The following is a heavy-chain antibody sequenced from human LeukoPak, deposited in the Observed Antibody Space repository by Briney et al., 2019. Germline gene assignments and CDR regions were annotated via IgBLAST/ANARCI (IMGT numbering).Heavy chain of an antibody. CDR1: GFTFSSFE. CDR3: ACRDGYNFGY. Sequence: QSGGSLRLSCAASGFTFSSFEMNWVRQAPGKGLEWVSYISSSGSTIYYADSVKGRFTISRDNAKNSLYLQMGSLRAEDTAVYYCACRDGYNFGYWGQGTLVTVSS. J-gene: IGHJ4*02. D-gene: IGHD5-24*01. V-gene: IGHV3-48*03. CDR2: ISSSGSTI.